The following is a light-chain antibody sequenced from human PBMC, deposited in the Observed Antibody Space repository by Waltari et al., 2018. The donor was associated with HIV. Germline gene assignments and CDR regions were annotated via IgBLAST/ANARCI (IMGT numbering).Light chain of an antibody. CDR2: EVS. CDR1: SSDVGAYNF. Sequence: QSALTQPASVSGSPGQSITIPCTGTSSDVGAYNFVSWYQQYPAKAPKRMIYEVSKRPSGVSDRFSGSKSDNAASLTISGLQAEDEADYYCSSYTSSNAYVVFGGGTKLTVL. J-gene: IGLJ2*01. V-gene: IGLV2-14*01. CDR3: SSYTSSNAYVV.